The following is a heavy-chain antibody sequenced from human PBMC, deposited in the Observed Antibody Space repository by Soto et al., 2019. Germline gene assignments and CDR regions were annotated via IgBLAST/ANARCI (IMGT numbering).Heavy chain of an antibody. V-gene: IGHV4-34*01. CDR1: VGSFSGYA. J-gene: IGHJ3*02. Sequence: QVQLQQWGAGLLKPSETLSLTCAVYVGSFSGYAWSWIRQPPGKGLEWIGEINHRGSANYNPYLKSRVSISVDTSKNQFSLKLSAVTAADTAVYYCARGPYYDILPGYSDAFDIWGQGTMVTVSS. CDR3: ARGPYYDILPGYSDAFDI. CDR2: INHRGSA. D-gene: IGHD3-9*01.